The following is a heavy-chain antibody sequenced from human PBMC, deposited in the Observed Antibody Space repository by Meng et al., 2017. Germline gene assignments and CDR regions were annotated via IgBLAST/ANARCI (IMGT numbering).Heavy chain of an antibody. D-gene: IGHD3-9*01. V-gene: IGHV3-11*04. Sequence: GESLKISCAASGFTFSDYYMSWIRQAPGKGLEWVSYISSSGSTIYYADSVKGRFTISRDNAKNSLYLQMNSLRAEDTAVYYCARAPQIRYFDFGAENWFDPWGQGTLVTVSS. CDR2: ISSSGSTI. CDR3: ARAPQIRYFDFGAENWFDP. CDR1: GFTFSDYY. J-gene: IGHJ5*02.